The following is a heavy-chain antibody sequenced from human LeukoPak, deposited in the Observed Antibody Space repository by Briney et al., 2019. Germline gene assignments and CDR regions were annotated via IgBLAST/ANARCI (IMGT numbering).Heavy chain of an antibody. D-gene: IGHD3-3*01. V-gene: IGHV4-34*01. CDR3: ALETYLDAFDI. CDR2: INHSGST. Sequence: SETLSLTCAVYGGSFSGYYWSWIRQPPGKGLEWIGEINHSGSTNYNPSLKSRVTISVDTSKNQFSLKLSSVTAADTAVYYCALETYLDAFDIWGQGTMVTVSS. J-gene: IGHJ3*02. CDR1: GGSFSGYY.